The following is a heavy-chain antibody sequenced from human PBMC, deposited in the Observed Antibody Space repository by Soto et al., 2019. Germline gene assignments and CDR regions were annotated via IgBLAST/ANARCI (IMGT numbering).Heavy chain of an antibody. CDR1: GYTFTSYG. Sequence: QVQLVQSGAEVKKPGASVKVSCKASGYTFTSYGISWVRQAPGQGLEWMGWISAYNGNTNYAQKLQGRVTMTTDTSTSTAYMELRGLRSDDTAVYYCARGAEVLEWLPPPGMGGWFDPWGQGTLVTVSS. CDR2: ISAYNGNT. CDR3: ARGAEVLEWLPPPGMGGWFDP. J-gene: IGHJ5*02. V-gene: IGHV1-18*01. D-gene: IGHD3-3*01.